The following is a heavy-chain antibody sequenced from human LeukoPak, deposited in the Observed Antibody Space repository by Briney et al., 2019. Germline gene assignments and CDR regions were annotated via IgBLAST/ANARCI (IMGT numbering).Heavy chain of an antibody. CDR2: ITGDGSST. CDR3: ASDRGGWTF. J-gene: IGHJ3*01. V-gene: IGHV3-74*01. D-gene: IGHD3/OR15-3a*01. Sequence: PGGSLRLXCAASGFTFTSYAMSWVRQAPGKELVWVSRITGDGSSTSYADSVKGRFTISRDNAKNTLYLQMNSLRAEDTAVYYCASDRGGWTFWGQGTMVTVSS. CDR1: GFTFTSYA.